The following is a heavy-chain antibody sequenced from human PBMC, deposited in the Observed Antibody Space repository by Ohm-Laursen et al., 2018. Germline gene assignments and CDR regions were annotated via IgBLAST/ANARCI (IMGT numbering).Heavy chain of an antibody. CDR1: GFAFSNYA. J-gene: IGHJ6*02. CDR3: VKERTEGVRRVYYSGMDV. Sequence: GSLRLSCAASGFAFSNYAMTWVRQAPGKGLEWVSAISGSGGVTYYADSVKGRFTISRDNSKNTLDLQMNSLRVEDTAVYYCVKERTEGVRRVYYSGMDVWGQGTTVTVSS. CDR2: ISGSGGVT. D-gene: IGHD3-10*01. V-gene: IGHV3-23*01.